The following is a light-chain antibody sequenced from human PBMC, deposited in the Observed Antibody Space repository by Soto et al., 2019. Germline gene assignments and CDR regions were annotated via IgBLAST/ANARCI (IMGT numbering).Light chain of an antibody. CDR3: QQFGSSPYT. CDR1: QSASRTY. CDR2: GAS. J-gene: IGKJ2*01. V-gene: IGKV3-20*01. Sequence: EIVLTQSPGTLSLSPGERATLSCRASQSASRTYFALYQQKPGQAPRLLIYGASTRATGIPDRFSGSGSGTDFTLTISRLEPEDFAVYFCQQFGSSPYTFGQGTKLEIK.